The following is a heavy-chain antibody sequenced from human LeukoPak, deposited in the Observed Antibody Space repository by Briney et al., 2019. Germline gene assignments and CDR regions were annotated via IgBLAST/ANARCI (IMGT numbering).Heavy chain of an antibody. CDR1: GGSISSYY. CDR3: ARDGNYGDYVYYFNY. Sequence: SETLSLTCTVSGGSISSYYWSWIRQPAGKGLEWIGRIYTSGSTNYDPSLKSRVTMSVDTSKNQFSLKLSSVTAADTAVYYCARDGNYGDYVYYFNYWGQGTLVTVSS. J-gene: IGHJ4*02. D-gene: IGHD4-17*01. CDR2: IYTSGST. V-gene: IGHV4-4*07.